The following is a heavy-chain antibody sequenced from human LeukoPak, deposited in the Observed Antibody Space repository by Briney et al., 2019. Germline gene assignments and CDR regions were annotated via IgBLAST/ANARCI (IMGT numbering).Heavy chain of an antibody. V-gene: IGHV3-30*04. D-gene: IGHD3-3*01. J-gene: IGHJ5*02. Sequence: GGSLRLSCSGAGFTFRDSAFHWVRRAPGKGLEWVAVISDDGTKRFYADSVKGRFTISRDNSKVTLYLHMKNLRPEDSAVYYCARESGFMMVGEINADNWFDPWGQGTPVTVSS. CDR3: ARESGFMMVGEINADNWFDP. CDR2: ISDDGTKR. CDR1: GFTFRDSA.